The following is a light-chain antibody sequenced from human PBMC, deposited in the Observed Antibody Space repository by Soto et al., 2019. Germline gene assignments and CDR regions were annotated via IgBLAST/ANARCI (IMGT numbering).Light chain of an antibody. J-gene: IGKJ4*01. Sequence: IVLTQSPASLSVSPGERATLSCRASQDIGTYLAWYQQKPGQAPRLIIYDTFNRASGAPDTFSGSGSGTVFTLTVSNVAPDDSAIYYCQQRSTWPLTFGGGTKVEIK. CDR3: QQRSTWPLT. V-gene: IGKV3-11*01. CDR1: QDIGTY. CDR2: DTF.